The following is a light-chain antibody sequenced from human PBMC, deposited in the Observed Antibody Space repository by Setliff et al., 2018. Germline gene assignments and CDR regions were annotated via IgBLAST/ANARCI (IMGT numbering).Light chain of an antibody. Sequence: QSVLAQPPSVSAAPGQKVTISCSGSSSNIGNTYVSWYQQLPGTAPKLLIYDNNKRPSGIPDRFSGSKSGTSATLGITGLQTGDEADYYCSSYAGSNTPYVFGTGTKVTVL. J-gene: IGLJ1*01. V-gene: IGLV1-51*01. CDR3: SSYAGSNTPYV. CDR1: SSNIGNTY. CDR2: DNN.